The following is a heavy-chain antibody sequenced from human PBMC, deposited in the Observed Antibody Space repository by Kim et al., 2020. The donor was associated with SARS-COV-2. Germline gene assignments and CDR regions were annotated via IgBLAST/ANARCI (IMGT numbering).Heavy chain of an antibody. V-gene: IGHV4-59*13. D-gene: IGHD3-10*01. CDR2: GYYSYSS. J-gene: IGHJ4*02. CDR3: DCAGLMVRVFWFDY. Sequence: SETLSLTCTVSGGSISSNCWYWIRQRPGPGQEWVGFGYYSYSSNYNYNLTLKVPITIAASTTQIHLSLNLVSATAAAVSYCDCAGLMVRVFWFDYWGQGT. CDR1: GGSISSNC.